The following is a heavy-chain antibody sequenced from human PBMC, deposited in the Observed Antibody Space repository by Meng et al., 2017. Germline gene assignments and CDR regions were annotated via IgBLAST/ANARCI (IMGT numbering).Heavy chain of an antibody. V-gene: IGHV4-4*07. D-gene: IGHD1-26*01. CDR1: GGSISSYY. CDR2: IYTSGST. J-gene: IGHJ4*02. Sequence: SETLSPTRTVSGGSISSYYWSWIRQPAGKGLEWIGRIYTSGSTNYNPSLKSRVTMSVDTSKNQFSLKLSSVTAADTAVYYCAREGNIVGATTGYDYWGQGTLVTVSS. CDR3: AREGNIVGATTGYDY.